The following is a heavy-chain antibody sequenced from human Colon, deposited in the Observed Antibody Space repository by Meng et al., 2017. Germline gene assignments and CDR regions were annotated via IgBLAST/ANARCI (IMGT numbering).Heavy chain of an antibody. Sequence: GDLVESGGGLVQPGGSLRLSCAASGFTFDSYAMNWVRQAPGKGLDWVSLISVSGDVTYYADSVRGRFTISRDNSKNTLYLQLNSPRAEDTAVYYCARAPTGTTKIFDYWGQGTLVTVSS. CDR3: ARAPTGTTKIFDY. CDR2: ISVSGDVT. V-gene: IGHV3-23*04. D-gene: IGHD1-7*01. CDR1: GFTFDSYA. J-gene: IGHJ4*02.